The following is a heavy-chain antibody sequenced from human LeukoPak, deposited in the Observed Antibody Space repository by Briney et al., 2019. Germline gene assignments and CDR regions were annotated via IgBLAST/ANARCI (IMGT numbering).Heavy chain of an antibody. V-gene: IGHV3-7*01. D-gene: IGHD3-10*01. Sequence: GGSLRLSCAASGFTFSSYWMSWVRQAPGKGLEWVANIKQDGSEKYYVDSVKGRFTISRDNAKNSLYLQMNILRAEDTAVYYCARAEGVLLWFGELFPPNWFDPWGQGTLVTVSS. CDR1: GFTFSSYW. CDR3: ARAEGVLLWFGELFPPNWFDP. CDR2: IKQDGSEK. J-gene: IGHJ5*02.